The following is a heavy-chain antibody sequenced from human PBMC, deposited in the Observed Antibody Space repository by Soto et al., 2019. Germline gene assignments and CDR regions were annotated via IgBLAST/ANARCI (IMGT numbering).Heavy chain of an antibody. CDR2: IYHSGST. Sequence: SETLSLTCAVSGGSISSSNWWNWVRQPPGKGLEWIGEIYHSGSTNYNPSLKSRVTISVDKSKNQFSLKLSSVTAADTAVYYCATGTEYYDILTGYPRLGAFDIWGQGTMVTVS. V-gene: IGHV4-4*02. CDR1: GGSISSSNW. D-gene: IGHD3-9*01. J-gene: IGHJ3*02. CDR3: ATGTEYYDILTGYPRLGAFDI.